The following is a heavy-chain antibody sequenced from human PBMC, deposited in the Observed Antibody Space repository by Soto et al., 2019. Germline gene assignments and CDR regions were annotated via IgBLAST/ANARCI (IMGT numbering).Heavy chain of an antibody. V-gene: IGHV4-31*03. D-gene: IGHD3-3*01. Sequence: TSETLSLTCTVSGGSISSGGYYWSWIRQHPGKGLEWIGYIYYSGSTYYNPSLKSRVTISVDTSKNQFSLKLSSVTAADTAVYYCARDYDFWSGPLDPWGQGTLVTV. CDR2: IYYSGST. J-gene: IGHJ5*02. CDR1: GGSISSGGYY. CDR3: ARDYDFWSGPLDP.